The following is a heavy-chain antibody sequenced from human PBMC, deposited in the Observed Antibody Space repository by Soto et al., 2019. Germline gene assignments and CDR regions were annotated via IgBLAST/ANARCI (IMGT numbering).Heavy chain of an antibody. V-gene: IGHV1-18*01. D-gene: IGHD1-26*01. CDR1: GYTFTRYG. J-gene: IGHJ2*01. CDR2: ISGYDGRT. CDR3: ARGGSLYWYFDL. Sequence: GASVKVSCKTSGYTFTRYGISWVRQAPGQGLEWMGWISGYDGRTNFAQRVQDRVTMTTDTSTSTVYMELSSLRSEDTAVYYCARGGSLYWYFDLWGRGTLVTVSS.